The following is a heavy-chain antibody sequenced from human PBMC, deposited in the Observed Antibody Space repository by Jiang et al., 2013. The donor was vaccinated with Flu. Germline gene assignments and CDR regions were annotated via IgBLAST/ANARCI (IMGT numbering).Heavy chain of an antibody. D-gene: IGHD6-19*01. CDR2: T. Sequence: TPYNPSLKSRVTISVDTSKDHFSLKLSSVTAADTAVYYCARGSSGWPFDYWAREPWSPSPQ. CDR3: ARGSSGWPFDY. V-gene: IGHV4-39*02. J-gene: IGHJ4*02.